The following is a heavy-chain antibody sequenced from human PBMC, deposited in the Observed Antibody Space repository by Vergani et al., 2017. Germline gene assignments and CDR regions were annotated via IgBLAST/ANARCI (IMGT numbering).Heavy chain of an antibody. Sequence: EVQLLESGGGLVQPGGSLRLSCAASGITFSSYAMSWVRQAPGKGLEWVSAISGSGGSTYYADSVKGRFTISRDNSKNTLYLQMNSLRAEDTAVYYCAKVMGTALYYYDSSGYPIWGQGTMVTVSS. CDR2: ISGSGGST. V-gene: IGHV3-23*01. J-gene: IGHJ3*02. CDR3: AKVMGTALYYYDSSGYPI. D-gene: IGHD3-22*01. CDR1: GITFSSYA.